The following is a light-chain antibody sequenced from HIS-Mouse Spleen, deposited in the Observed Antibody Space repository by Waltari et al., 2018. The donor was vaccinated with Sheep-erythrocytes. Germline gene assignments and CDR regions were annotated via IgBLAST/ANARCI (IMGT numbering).Light chain of an antibody. CDR1: QGISSF. CDR3: QQLNSYPST. J-gene: IGKJ3*01. Sequence: DIQLTQSPSFLSASVGDRVTITCRASQGISSFLAWYQQKPGKAPKLLIYAASTLQSGVPSRFSGSRSGTEFTLTLSSLQPEDFATYYCQQLNSYPSTFGPGTKVDIK. V-gene: IGKV1-9*01. CDR2: AAS.